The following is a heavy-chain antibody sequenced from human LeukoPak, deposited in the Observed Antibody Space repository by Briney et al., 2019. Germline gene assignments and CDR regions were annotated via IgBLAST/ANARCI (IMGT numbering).Heavy chain of an antibody. V-gene: IGHV3-48*03. J-gene: IGHJ6*03. CDR1: GFTFSSYE. CDR2: ISSSGSTI. D-gene: IGHD3-9*01. CDR3: AKDVGDYDILTGYYYYYYMDV. Sequence: GGSLRLSCAASGFTFSSYEMNWVRQAPGKGLEWVSYISSSGSTIYYADSVKGRFTISRDNAKNSLYLQMNSLRAEDTAVYYCAKDVGDYDILTGYYYYYYMDVWGKGTTVTISS.